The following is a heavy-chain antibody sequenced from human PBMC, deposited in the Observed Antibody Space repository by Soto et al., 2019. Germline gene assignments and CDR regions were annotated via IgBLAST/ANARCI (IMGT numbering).Heavy chain of an antibody. CDR2: IFSNDAK. CDR1: GFSLSNARMS. CDR3: ARIRGWGWLGPNDY. V-gene: IGHV2-26*01. Sequence: QVTLKESGPVLVKPTETLTLTCTVSGFSLSNARMSVSWIRQPPGKALEWLAHIFSNDAKSYSASLKNRLTISEDTSKSQVVLTMTKMDPVDTATYYCARIRGWGWLGPNDYWGQGTLVTVSS. D-gene: IGHD3-10*01. J-gene: IGHJ4*02.